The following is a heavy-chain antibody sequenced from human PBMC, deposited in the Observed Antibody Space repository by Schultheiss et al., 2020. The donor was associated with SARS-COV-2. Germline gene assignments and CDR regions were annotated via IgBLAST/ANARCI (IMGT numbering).Heavy chain of an antibody. J-gene: IGHJ6*02. Sequence: SQTRSLTCAVYGGSFSGYYWSWIRQPPGKGLEWIGEINHSGSTNYNPSLKSRVTISVDTSKNQFSLKLSSVTAADTAVYYCARSRIAARPTPARDYYYYGMDVWGQGTTVTVSS. CDR1: GGSFSGYY. CDR2: INHSGST. CDR3: ARSRIAARPTPARDYYYYGMDV. D-gene: IGHD6-6*01. V-gene: IGHV4-34*01.